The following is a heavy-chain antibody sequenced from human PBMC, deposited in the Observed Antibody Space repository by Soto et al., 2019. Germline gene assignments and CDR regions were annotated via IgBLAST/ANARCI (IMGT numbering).Heavy chain of an antibody. V-gene: IGHV1-18*04. D-gene: IGHD3-3*01. CDR1: GYTFTSYG. CDR3: ASVYHFCSGYYAPLY. Sequence: ASVKVSCKASGYTFTSYGISWVRQAPGQGLEWMGWISAYNGNTNYAQKLQGRVTMTTGTSTSTAYMELRSLRSDDTAVYYCASVYHFCSGYYAPLYWGQGTLVTVFS. J-gene: IGHJ1*01. CDR2: ISAYNGNT.